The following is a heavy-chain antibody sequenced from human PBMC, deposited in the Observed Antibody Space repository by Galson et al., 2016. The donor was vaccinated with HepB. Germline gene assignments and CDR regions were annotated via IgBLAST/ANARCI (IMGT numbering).Heavy chain of an antibody. V-gene: IGHV3-23*01. Sequence: SLRLSCAASGFTFRDSTMTWVRQAPGKGLHWVSTITDSGVSSYYADSVKGRFTTSRDNSKNILYPQMNSLRADDTAVYYCAKDGGTWGYYYGDWNLDLWGRGTLVTVSS. CDR3: AKDGGTWGYYYGDWNLDL. CDR2: ITDSGVSS. D-gene: IGHD3-16*01. CDR1: GFTFRDST. J-gene: IGHJ2*01.